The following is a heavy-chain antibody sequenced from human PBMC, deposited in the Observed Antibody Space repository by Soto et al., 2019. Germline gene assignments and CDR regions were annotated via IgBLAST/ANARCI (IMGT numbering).Heavy chain of an antibody. CDR3: AKTDQGYCSSTSCYDYYGMDV. Sequence: SQTLSLPCAISGDSVSSNSAAWNWIRQSPSRGLEWLGRTYYRSKWYNDYAVSVKSRITINPDTSKNQFSLQLNSVTPEDTAVYYCAKTDQGYCSSTSCYDYYGMDVWGQGTTVTVSS. V-gene: IGHV6-1*01. J-gene: IGHJ6*02. CDR2: TYYRSKWYN. D-gene: IGHD2-2*01. CDR1: GDSVSSNSAA.